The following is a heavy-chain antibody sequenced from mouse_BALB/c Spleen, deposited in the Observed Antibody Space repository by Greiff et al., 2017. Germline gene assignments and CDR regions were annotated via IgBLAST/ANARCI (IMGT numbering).Heavy chain of an antibody. CDR2: ISSGSSTI. CDR3: ARAYYRYDEAMDY. D-gene: IGHD2-14*01. CDR1: GFTFSSFG. V-gene: IGHV5-17*02. Sequence: DVMLVESGGGLVQPGGSRKLSCAASGFTFSSFGMHWVRQAPEKGLEWVAYISSGSSTIYYADTVKGRFTISRDNPKNTLFLQMTSLRSEDTAMYYCARAYYRYDEAMDYWGQGTSVTVSS. J-gene: IGHJ4*01.